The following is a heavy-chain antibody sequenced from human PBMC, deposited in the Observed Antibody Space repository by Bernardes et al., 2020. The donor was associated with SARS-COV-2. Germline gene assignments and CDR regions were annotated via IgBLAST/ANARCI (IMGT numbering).Heavy chain of an antibody. D-gene: IGHD4-4*01. J-gene: IGHJ4*02. CDR2: ISTSSSYI. Sequence: VESLFLSCAASGFTFSSYTMNWVRQAPGTGLEWISSISTSSSYISYSDSVRGRFTISRDNAKNSVSLQMNSLRAEDTAVYYCARVDFSNLYYFDYWRQGTPV. CDR1: GFTFSSYT. V-gene: IGHV3-21*06. CDR3: ARVDFSNLYYFDY.